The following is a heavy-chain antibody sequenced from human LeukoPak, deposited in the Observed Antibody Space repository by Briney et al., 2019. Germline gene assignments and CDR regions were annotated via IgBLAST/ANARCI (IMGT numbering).Heavy chain of an antibody. J-gene: IGHJ4*02. CDR3: TRRLDD. CDR2: IKHDESEK. D-gene: IGHD3-16*01. CDR1: GFSFNSDW. Sequence: GGSLRLSCAASGFSFNSDWMDWVRQAPGKGLEWVANIKHDESEKNYLDSVKGRFAISRDNAQNSLYLQMNGLRVEDTAVYYCTRRLDDWGQGTLVTVSS. V-gene: IGHV3-7*01.